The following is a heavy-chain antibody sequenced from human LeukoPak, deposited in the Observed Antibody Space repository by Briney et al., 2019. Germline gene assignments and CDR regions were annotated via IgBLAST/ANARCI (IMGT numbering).Heavy chain of an antibody. J-gene: IGHJ3*02. Sequence: GGSLRLSCAASGFTFSNAWMSWVRQAPGKGLEWVGRIKSKTDGGTTDYAAPVKGRFTISGDDSKNTLYLQMNSLKTEDTAVYYCTTDRRGLSVEDAFDIWGQGTMVTVSS. D-gene: IGHD2/OR15-2a*01. V-gene: IGHV3-15*01. CDR1: GFTFSNAW. CDR2: IKSKTDGGTT. CDR3: TTDRRGLSVEDAFDI.